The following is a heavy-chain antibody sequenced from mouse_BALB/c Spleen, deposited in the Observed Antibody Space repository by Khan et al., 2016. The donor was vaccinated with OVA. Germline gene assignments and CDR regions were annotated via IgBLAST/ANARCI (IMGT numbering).Heavy chain of an antibody. V-gene: IGHV1-18*01. CDR1: GYSFTAYY. CDR2: LNPNTDNT. CDR3: ARRYEFFAY. D-gene: IGHD2-14*01. J-gene: IGHJ3*01. Sequence: EVQLQQSGPDLVKTGASVKISCKASGYSFTAYYMYWLKLSHGKSIECIGRLNPNTDNTNYNQKFKGKAILTVDTSTSTSYMELRCLPTEASAVFFCARRYEFFAYWGQGTLVTVAA.